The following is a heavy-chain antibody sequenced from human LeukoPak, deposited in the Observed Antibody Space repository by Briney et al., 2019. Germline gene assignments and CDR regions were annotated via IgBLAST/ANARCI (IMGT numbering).Heavy chain of an antibody. CDR3: ARGIGQYSGSNYNWFDP. V-gene: IGHV4-59*11. CDR2: IYYSGST. CDR1: GGSISSHY. J-gene: IGHJ5*02. Sequence: SETLSLTCTVSGGSISSHYWSWIRQPPGKGLEWIGYIYYSGSTNYNPSLKSRVTISVDTSKNQFSLKLSSVTAADTAVYYCARGIGQYSGSNYNWFDPWGQGTLVTVSS. D-gene: IGHD5-12*01.